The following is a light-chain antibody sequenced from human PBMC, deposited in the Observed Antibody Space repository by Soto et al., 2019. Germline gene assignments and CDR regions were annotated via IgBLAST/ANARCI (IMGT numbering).Light chain of an antibody. J-gene: IGKJ3*01. CDR3: QQYYSYPFT. V-gene: IGKV1-8*01. Sequence: AIRMTQSPSSLSASTGDRVTITCRASQGISSYLAWYQQKPGKAPKLLIYAASTLQSGVPSRFSGSGSGTDFTLIIRCLQSEDFTTYYFQQYYSYPFTFGPGTKVDIK. CDR2: AAS. CDR1: QGISSY.